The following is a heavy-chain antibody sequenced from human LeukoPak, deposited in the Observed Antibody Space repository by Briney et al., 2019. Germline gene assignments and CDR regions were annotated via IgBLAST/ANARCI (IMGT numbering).Heavy chain of an antibody. CDR1: GASISSYY. D-gene: IGHD6-6*01. Sequence: KPSETLSLTCTVSGASISSYYWSWIRQPPGKGLEWIGYIYYSGSTNYNPSLKSRVTISVDTSKNQFSLKLSSVTAADTAVYYCVTSSSSTVHYYYYYMDVWGKGTTVTVSS. V-gene: IGHV4-59*01. J-gene: IGHJ6*03. CDR2: IYYSGST. CDR3: VTSSSSTVHYYYYYMDV.